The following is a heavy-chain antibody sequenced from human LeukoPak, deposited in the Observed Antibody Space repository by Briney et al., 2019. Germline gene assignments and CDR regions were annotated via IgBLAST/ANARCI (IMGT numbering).Heavy chain of an antibody. CDR3: AKDRDGVGAYDY. V-gene: IGHV4-31*03. CDR2: IYYSGST. Sequence: SETLSLTCTVSGGSISSGGYYWSWIRQHPGKGLEWIGYIYYSGSTYYNPSLKSRVTISVDTSKNQFSLKLSSVTAADTAVYYCAKDRDGVGAYDYWGQGTLVTVSS. CDR1: GGSISSGGYY. J-gene: IGHJ4*02. D-gene: IGHD1-26*01.